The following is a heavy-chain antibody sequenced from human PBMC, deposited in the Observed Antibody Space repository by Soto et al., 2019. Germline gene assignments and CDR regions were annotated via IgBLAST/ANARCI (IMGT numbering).Heavy chain of an antibody. D-gene: IGHD3-3*01. Sequence: PSETLSLTCTVSGGSISSYYWSWIRQPPGKGLEWIGYIYYSGSTNYNPSLKSRVTISVDTSKNQFSLKLSSVTAADTAVYYCARQNTFSTCYYTPAIWFDPWGQGTLVTVSS. CDR3: ARQNTFSTCYYTPAIWFDP. CDR1: GGSISSYY. CDR2: IYYSGST. J-gene: IGHJ5*02. V-gene: IGHV4-59*08.